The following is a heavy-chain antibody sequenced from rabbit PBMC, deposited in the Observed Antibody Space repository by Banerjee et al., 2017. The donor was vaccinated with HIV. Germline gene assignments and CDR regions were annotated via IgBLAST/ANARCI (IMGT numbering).Heavy chain of an antibody. CDR3: ARDLAGVIGWNFNL. D-gene: IGHD4-1*01. J-gene: IGHJ4*01. V-gene: IGHV1S47*01. CDR2: IYPDYGTT. Sequence: QEQLVESGGGLVQPEGSLTLTCKASGIDFSTYGISWVRQAPGKGLEWIGYIYPDYGTTDYASWVNGRFTISLDNARTTVFLRMTSLTAADTATYFCARDLAGVIGWNFNLWGPGTLVTVS. CDR1: GIDFSTYG.